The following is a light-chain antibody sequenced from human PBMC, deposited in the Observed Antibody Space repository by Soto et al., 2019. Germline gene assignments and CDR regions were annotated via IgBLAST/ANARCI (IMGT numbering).Light chain of an antibody. CDR2: QAS. V-gene: IGKV1-5*03. Sequence: DIQMTQSPSTLSASVGDRVAITCRASQSISSWLAWYQQKPGKAPKLLIYQASSLESGVPSRFIGGGSGTEFTLTISSLQPDDFATYYCQHYNNWPWTFGQGTKVDIK. J-gene: IGKJ1*01. CDR1: QSISSW. CDR3: QHYNNWPWT.